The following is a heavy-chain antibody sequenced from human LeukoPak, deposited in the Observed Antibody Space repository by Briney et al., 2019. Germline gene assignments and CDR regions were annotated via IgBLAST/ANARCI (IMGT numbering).Heavy chain of an antibody. D-gene: IGHD4-23*01. CDR1: GFTFSSYG. CDR2: IRYDGSNK. J-gene: IGHJ4*02. V-gene: IGHV3-30*02. Sequence: QSGGSLRLSCAASGFTFSSYGMHWVRQAPGKGLEWVAFIRYDGSNKYYADSVKGRFTISRDNSKNTVYLQMNSLRVEDTAVYYCARGAHKRDDYGGFFDYWGQGTLVTVSS. CDR3: ARGAHKRDDYGGFFDY.